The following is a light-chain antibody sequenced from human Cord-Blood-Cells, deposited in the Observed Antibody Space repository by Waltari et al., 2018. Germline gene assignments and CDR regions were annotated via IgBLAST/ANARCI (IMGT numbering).Light chain of an antibody. J-gene: IGLJ2*01. CDR1: SSDVGGYNY. V-gene: IGLV2-8*01. CDR2: EVS. CDR3: SSYAGSNNVV. Sequence: QSALTQPPSASGSLGQSVTISCTGTSSDVGGYNYVSWYQQHPGKAPKLMIYEVSKRPSGVPDRFAGSKSGNTASRTVSGLQAEDEADYYCSSYAGSNNVVFGGGTKLTVL.